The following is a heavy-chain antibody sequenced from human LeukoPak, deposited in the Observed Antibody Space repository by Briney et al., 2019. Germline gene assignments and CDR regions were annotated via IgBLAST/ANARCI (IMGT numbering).Heavy chain of an antibody. CDR1: GFTFSSYA. J-gene: IGHJ4*02. V-gene: IGHV3-30-3*01. D-gene: IGHD5-24*01. CDR3: ARGLQTFDY. Sequence: PGRSLRLSCAASGFTFSSYAIHWVRQAPGKGLEWVAVISYDGDNKYYADSVKGRFTISRDNSKSTLYLQMNSLRAEDTAVYYCARGLQTFDYWGQGSLVTVSS. CDR2: ISYDGDNK.